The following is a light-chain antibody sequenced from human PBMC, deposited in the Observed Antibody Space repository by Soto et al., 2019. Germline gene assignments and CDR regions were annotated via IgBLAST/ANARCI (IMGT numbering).Light chain of an antibody. CDR1: QSVSNNY. Sequence: IVLPQSPGTLTLNPGERATHSGRASQSVSNNYSAWYQQKPGQAPRLLIYAATNKATGIPDRFSGSGSGTDFTLTISRLEQEDLAEYYCQQYGSSGTFGQGTKVDIK. CDR2: AAT. V-gene: IGKV3-20*01. CDR3: QQYGSSGT. J-gene: IGKJ1*01.